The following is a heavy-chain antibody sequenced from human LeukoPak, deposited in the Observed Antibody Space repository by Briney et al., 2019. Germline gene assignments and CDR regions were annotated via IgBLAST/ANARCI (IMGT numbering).Heavy chain of an antibody. J-gene: IGHJ4*02. D-gene: IGHD3-22*01. Sequence: AGGSLRLSCAVSGFTFSNYWMNWVRQAPGKGLEWVANIKQDGSDKYYVDSVRGRFTISRDNAKNSLYLQMNSLRAEDTAVYYCARGHHYYGSSAYYYWGQGTLVTVYS. CDR1: GFTFSNYW. CDR2: IKQDGSDK. V-gene: IGHV3-7*02. CDR3: ARGHHYYGSSAYYY.